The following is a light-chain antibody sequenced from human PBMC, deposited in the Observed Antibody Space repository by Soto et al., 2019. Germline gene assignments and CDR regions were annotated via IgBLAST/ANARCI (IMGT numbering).Light chain of an antibody. CDR1: HSLGGF. V-gene: IGKV1-39*01. CDR2: AAS. CDR3: QQSYSTPQT. J-gene: IGKJ1*01. Sequence: DIQMTQSPSSLSASVGDRVTISCRASHSLGGFLNWYQQKPGKAPKLLIYAASSLQSGVPSRFSGSESGTDFTLTISSLQPEDFATYYCQQSYSTPQTFGQGTKV.